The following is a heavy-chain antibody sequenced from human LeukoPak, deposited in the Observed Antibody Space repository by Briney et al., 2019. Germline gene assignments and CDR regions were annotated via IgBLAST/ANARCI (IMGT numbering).Heavy chain of an antibody. CDR1: GFTFSRHW. Sequence: GGSLRLSCAASGFTFSRHWMGWVRRAPGKGLEWVANIKQDASQYYVDSVWGRFIISRDNAKNSLSLQMNSLRLEDTAVYYCARGPDFGDRLDYFDYWGQGTLVTVSS. CDR3: ARGPDFGDRLDYFDY. J-gene: IGHJ4*02. CDR2: IKQDASQ. D-gene: IGHD4-17*01. V-gene: IGHV3-7*01.